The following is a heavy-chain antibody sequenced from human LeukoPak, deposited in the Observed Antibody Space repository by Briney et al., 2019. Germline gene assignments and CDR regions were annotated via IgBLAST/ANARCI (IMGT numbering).Heavy chain of an antibody. D-gene: IGHD4-23*01. J-gene: IGHJ4*02. CDR3: ARSTVVTLWDFDY. Sequence: ASVKVSCKASGGTFSSYAISWVRQAPGQGLEWMGGIIPIFGTANYAQKFQGRVTITADESTSTAYMELSSLRSEDTAVYYCARSTVVTLWDFDYWGQGTLVTVSS. CDR1: GGTFSSYA. CDR2: IIPIFGTA. V-gene: IGHV1-69*13.